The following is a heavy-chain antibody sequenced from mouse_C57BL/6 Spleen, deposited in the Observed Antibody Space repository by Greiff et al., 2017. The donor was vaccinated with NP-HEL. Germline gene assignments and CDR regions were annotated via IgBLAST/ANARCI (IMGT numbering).Heavy chain of an antibody. CDR2: ISSGSSTI. CDR1: GFTFSDYG. CDR3: ARGVYYDVYAMDY. J-gene: IGHJ4*01. Sequence: EVKVVESGGGLVKPGGSLKLSCAASGFTFSDYGMHWVRQAPEKGLEWVAYISSGSSTIYYADTVKGRFTISRDNAKNTLFLQMTSLRSEDTAMYYCARGVYYDVYAMDYWGQGTSVTVSS. V-gene: IGHV5-17*01. D-gene: IGHD2-4*01.